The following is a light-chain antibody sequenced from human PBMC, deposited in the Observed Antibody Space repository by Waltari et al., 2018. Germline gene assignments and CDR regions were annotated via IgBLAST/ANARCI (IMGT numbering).Light chain of an antibody. CDR2: DAS. Sequence: EIVLTQSPATLSLSPGERATLSCRASQSVYSYLAWYQQKPGQAPRLLIYDASNRAAGIPARFSGSGSGTDFTLTISSLEPEDFAVYYCQQRSNWPRTFGGGTKVEIK. CDR1: QSVYSY. CDR3: QQRSNWPRT. V-gene: IGKV3-11*01. J-gene: IGKJ4*01.